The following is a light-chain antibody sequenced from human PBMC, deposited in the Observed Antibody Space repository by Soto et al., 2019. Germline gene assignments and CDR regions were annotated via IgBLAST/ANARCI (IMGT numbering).Light chain of an antibody. CDR2: EVG. V-gene: IGLV2-23*02. J-gene: IGLJ1*01. CDR3: GSYAGGSRV. CDR1: SRDVGAYKL. Sequence: QSVLTQPASVSGSPGQSITISCTGNSRDVGAYKLVSWYQQHPGKAPKLIIYEVGERPSGASNRFSGSKSGNTASLTISGLQAEDEAYYYCGSYAGGSRVFGTGTKLTVL.